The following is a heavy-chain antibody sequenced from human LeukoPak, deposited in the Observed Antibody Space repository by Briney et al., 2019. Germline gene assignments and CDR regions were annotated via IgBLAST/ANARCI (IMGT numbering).Heavy chain of an antibody. CDR1: GYTFTAYY. CDR3: ARDDNFQFDY. D-gene: IGHD1-1*01. Sequence: GASVKVSRKASGYTFTAYYMHWVRQAPGQGLEWMGWINPNTGGTNYAPKFQGRVTMTRDTSISTAYMELNRLTFDDTAVYYCARDDNFQFDYWGQGTLVTVSS. J-gene: IGHJ4*02. CDR2: INPNTGGT. V-gene: IGHV1-2*02.